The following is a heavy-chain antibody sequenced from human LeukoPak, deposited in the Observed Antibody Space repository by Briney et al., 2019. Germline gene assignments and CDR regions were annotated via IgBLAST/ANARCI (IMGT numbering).Heavy chain of an antibody. J-gene: IGHJ4*02. Sequence: SETLSLTCTVSGGSISSYYWSWIRQPAGKGLEWIGRIYTSGSTNYNPSLKSRVTISVDTSKNQFSLKLSSVTAADTAVYYCARTEDTAMAFDYWGQGTLVTVSS. CDR2: IYTSGST. CDR3: ARTEDTAMAFDY. V-gene: IGHV4-4*07. D-gene: IGHD5-18*01. CDR1: GGSISSYY.